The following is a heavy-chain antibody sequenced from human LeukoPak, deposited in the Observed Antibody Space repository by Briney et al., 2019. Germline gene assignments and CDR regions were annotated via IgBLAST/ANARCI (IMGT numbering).Heavy chain of an antibody. CDR3: AIIAVAGTLGSY. CDR1: GGSISSGGYY. Sequence: SETLSLTCTVSGGSISSGGYYWSWIRQPPGKGLEWIGYIYHSGSTYYNPSLKSRVTISVDRSKNQFSLKLSSVTAADTAVYYCAIIAVAGTLGSYWGQGTLVTVSS. CDR2: IYHSGST. J-gene: IGHJ4*02. D-gene: IGHD6-19*01. V-gene: IGHV4-30-2*01.